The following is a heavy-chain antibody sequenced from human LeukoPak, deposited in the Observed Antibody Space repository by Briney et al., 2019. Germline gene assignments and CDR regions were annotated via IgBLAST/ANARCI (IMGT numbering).Heavy chain of an antibody. V-gene: IGHV4-34*01. CDR2: INHSGST. J-gene: IGHJ4*02. Sequence: SETLSLTCAVYGGSFSGYYWSWIRQPPGKGLEWIGEINHSGSTNYNPSLESRVTISVDTSKNQFSLKLSSVTAADTAVYYCARVQQRVRYSDYWGQGTLVTVSS. CDR1: GGSFSGYY. D-gene: IGHD5-18*01. CDR3: ARVQQRVRYSDY.